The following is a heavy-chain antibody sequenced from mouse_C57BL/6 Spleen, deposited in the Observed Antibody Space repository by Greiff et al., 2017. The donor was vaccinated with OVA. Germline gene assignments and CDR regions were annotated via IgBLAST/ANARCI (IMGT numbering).Heavy chain of an antibody. J-gene: IGHJ1*03. CDR1: GYTFTSYW. V-gene: IGHV1-52*01. CDR2: IDPSDSET. Sequence: VQLQQPGAELVRPGSSVKLSCKASGYTFTSYWMHWVKQRPIQGLEWIGNIDPSDSETHYNQKFKDKATLTVDKSSSTAYMQLSSLTSEDSAVYYCARSPPRGGYFDVWGTGTTVTVSS. CDR3: ARSPPRGGYFDV.